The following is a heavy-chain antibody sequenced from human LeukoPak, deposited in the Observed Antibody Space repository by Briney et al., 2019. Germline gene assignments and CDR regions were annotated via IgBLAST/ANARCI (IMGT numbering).Heavy chain of an antibody. V-gene: IGHV1-69*05. CDR3: ASILDSSGYLDY. D-gene: IGHD3-22*01. Sequence: ASVKVSCKASGGTFSSYAISWVRQAPGQGREWMGGIIPIFGTANYAQKFQGRVTITTDESTSTAYMELSSLRSEDTAVYYCASILDSSGYLDYWGQGTLVTVSS. CDR1: GGTFSSYA. J-gene: IGHJ4*02. CDR2: IIPIFGTA.